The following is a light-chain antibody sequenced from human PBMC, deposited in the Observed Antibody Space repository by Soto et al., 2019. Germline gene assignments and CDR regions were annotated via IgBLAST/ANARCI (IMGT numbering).Light chain of an antibody. Sequence: QSVLTQPPSASGTPGQRVTISCSGSSSNIGSNTVNWYHQLPGTAPKLLISNSNQRPSGVPDRFSGSKSGTSASLAISGLQSEDEADYYCAAWDDGLNGVLFGGGTQLTVL. CDR3: AAWDDGLNGVL. CDR2: NSN. J-gene: IGLJ3*02. V-gene: IGLV1-44*01. CDR1: SSNIGSNT.